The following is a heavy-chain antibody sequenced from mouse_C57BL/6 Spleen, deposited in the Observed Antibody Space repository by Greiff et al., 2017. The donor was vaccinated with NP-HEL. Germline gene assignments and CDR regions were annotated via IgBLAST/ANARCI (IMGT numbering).Heavy chain of an antibody. CDR1: GYAFSSSW. CDR3: AREGVYGNYVYFDY. D-gene: IGHD2-1*01. V-gene: IGHV1-82*01. Sequence: QVQLQQSGPELVKPGASVKISCKASGYAFSSSWMNWVKQRPGKGLEWIGRIYPGDGDTNYNGKFKDKATLTADKSSSTAYMQLSSLTSEDSAVYFCAREGVYGNYVYFDYWGQGTTLTVSS. J-gene: IGHJ2*01. CDR2: IYPGDGDT.